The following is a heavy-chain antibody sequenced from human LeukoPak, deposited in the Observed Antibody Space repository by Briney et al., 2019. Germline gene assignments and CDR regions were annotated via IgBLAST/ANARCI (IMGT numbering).Heavy chain of an antibody. CDR1: GFTFSNYG. CDR3: ARVFGIVGEYYFDY. J-gene: IGHJ4*02. Sequence: GGSLRLSCAASGFTFSNYGMHWVRQAPGKGLEWVAFIRYDGSNKYYADSVKGRFTISKDNSKNSLYLQMNSLRAEDTAVYYCARVFGIVGEYYFDYWGQGTLVTVSS. D-gene: IGHD1-26*01. V-gene: IGHV3-30*02. CDR2: IRYDGSNK.